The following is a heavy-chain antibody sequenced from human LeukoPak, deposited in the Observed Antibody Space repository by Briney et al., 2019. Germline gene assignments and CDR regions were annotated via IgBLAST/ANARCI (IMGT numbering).Heavy chain of an antibody. CDR2: IYPGDSDT. CDR1: GYHFTDHW. J-gene: IGHJ4*02. CDR3: ARGDNSGWYFFDY. D-gene: IGHD6-19*01. V-gene: IGHV5-51*01. Sequence: GESLKISCKASGYHFTDHWIGWVRQMPGKGLEWMGIIYPGDSDTRYSPSFQGQVTISADKSISTAYLQWSTLQAPDTAMYYCARGDNSGWYFFDYWGQGTLVTVSS.